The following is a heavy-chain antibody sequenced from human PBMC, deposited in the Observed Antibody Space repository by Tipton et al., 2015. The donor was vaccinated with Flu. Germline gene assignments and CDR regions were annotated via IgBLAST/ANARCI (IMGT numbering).Heavy chain of an antibody. CDR3: ARVNRSWLVP. CDR1: GGSIRSYY. CDR2: IFYTGST. J-gene: IGHJ5*02. V-gene: IGHV4-59*13. Sequence: TLSLTCTVSGGSIRSYYWSWIRQPPGKGLEWIGSIFYTGSTDYSPSLKSRVTISLDTSKNQFSLELTSMTAAYTAVYYCARVNRSWLVPWGQGTLVTVSS.